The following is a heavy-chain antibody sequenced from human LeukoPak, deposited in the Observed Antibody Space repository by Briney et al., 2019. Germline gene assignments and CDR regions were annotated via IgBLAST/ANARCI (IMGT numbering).Heavy chain of an antibody. CDR2: INPNSGGT. V-gene: IGHV1-2*02. J-gene: IGHJ4*02. Sequence: ASVKVSCKASGYTFTGYYMHWVRQAPGQGLEWMGWINPNSGGTNYAQKFQGRVTMTRDTSISTAYMELSRLRSDDMAVYYCARTLTMVRGVIYGSYFDYWGQGTLVTVSS. D-gene: IGHD3-10*01. CDR1: GYTFTGYY. CDR3: ARTLTMVRGVIYGSYFDY.